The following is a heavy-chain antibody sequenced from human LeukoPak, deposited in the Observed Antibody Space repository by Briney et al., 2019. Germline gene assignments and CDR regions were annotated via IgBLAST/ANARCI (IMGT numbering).Heavy chain of an antibody. D-gene: IGHD3-22*01. Sequence: ASVKVSCKASGYTFSGYGISWVRQAPGQGLAWMGWISPHNGNTNYAQKLQGRVTMTTDTSTSTAYMELRSLRSDDTAVYYCARDLGYDSSGYYRTPAYFDYWGQGTLVTVSS. V-gene: IGHV1-18*01. CDR1: GYTFSGYG. CDR3: ARDLGYDSSGYYRTPAYFDY. CDR2: ISPHNGNT. J-gene: IGHJ4*02.